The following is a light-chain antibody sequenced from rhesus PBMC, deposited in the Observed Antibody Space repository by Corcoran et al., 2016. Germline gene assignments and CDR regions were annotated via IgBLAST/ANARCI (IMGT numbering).Light chain of an antibody. V-gene: IGKV1-21*01. CDR1: QAISTW. Sequence: DIQMTQSPSSLSASVGDRITITCQASQAISTWLAWYQQKPGNAPKLLIDAASPLQSGVPSRFSGSRSGTDFTLTIRSLQPEVFATYYCQQHNSDPWTFGQGTKVEIK. CDR2: AAS. J-gene: IGKJ1*01. CDR3: QQHNSDPWT.